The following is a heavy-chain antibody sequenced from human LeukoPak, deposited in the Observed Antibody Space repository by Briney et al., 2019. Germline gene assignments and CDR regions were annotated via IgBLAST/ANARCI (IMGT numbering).Heavy chain of an antibody. CDR2: IYSGGST. J-gene: IGHJ4*02. Sequence: GGSLRLSCAASGFTVSSNYMSWVRQAPGKGLEWVSVIYSGGSTYYADSVKGRFTISRDNAKNSLYLQMNSLRAEDTAVYYCARDKFSASEYWGQGTLVTVTS. V-gene: IGHV3-53*01. CDR1: GFTVSSNY. D-gene: IGHD3-10*01. CDR3: ARDKFSASEY.